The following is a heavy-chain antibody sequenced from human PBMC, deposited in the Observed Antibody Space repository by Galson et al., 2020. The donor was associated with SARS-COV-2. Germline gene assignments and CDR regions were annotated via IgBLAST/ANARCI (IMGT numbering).Heavy chain of an antibody. Sequence: GGSLRLSCAASGFTFSSYAMHWVRQAPGKGLEWVAVISYDGRNKYYADSVKGRFTISRDNSKNTLYLQMHSLTPEDTAVYYCASPYCSGGSCYSVDYWGQGTLVTVSS. J-gene: IGHJ4*02. D-gene: IGHD2-15*01. CDR2: ISYDGRNK. V-gene: IGHV3-30*01. CDR1: GFTFSSYA. CDR3: ASPYCSGGSCYSVDY.